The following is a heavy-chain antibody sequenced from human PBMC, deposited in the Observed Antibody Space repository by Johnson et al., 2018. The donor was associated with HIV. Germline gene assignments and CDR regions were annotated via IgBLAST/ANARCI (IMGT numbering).Heavy chain of an antibody. CDR3: ARDRAWNYEGAFDI. V-gene: IGHV3-66*01. J-gene: IGHJ3*02. CDR1: GLTVSSNY. CDR2: FYSGDST. Sequence: VQLVESGGGLVQPGGSLRLSCAASGLTVSSNYMSWVRQAPGKGLEWVSTFYSGDSTYYADSVKGRFTISRDNSKNTLYLQMNSLRAEDTAVYYCARDRAWNYEGAFDIWGQGTMVTVSS. D-gene: IGHD1-7*01.